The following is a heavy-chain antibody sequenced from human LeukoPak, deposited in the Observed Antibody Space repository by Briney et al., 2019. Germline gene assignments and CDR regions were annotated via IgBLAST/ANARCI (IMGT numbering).Heavy chain of an antibody. CDR1: GFSFSNYW. J-gene: IGHJ4*02. CDR3: ARDAKYYYDSSGYY. CDR2: IKEDGSEK. Sequence: GGSLRLSCAASGFSFSNYWMSWVRQAPGKGLEWVANIKEDGSEKYYVDSAKGRFTISRDNTKNALYLQMSSLRAEDTAVYYCARDAKYYYDSSGYYWGQGTLVTVSS. D-gene: IGHD3-22*01. V-gene: IGHV3-7*01.